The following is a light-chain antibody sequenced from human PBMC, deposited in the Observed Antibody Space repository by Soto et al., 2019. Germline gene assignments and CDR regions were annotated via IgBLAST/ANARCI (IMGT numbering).Light chain of an antibody. CDR1: QSVGSK. Sequence: EIVMTQSPATLSVSPGERATLSCRASQSVGSKLAWYQQKPGQAPRLLIYGASTRATGIPGRFSGSGSGTEFTLTISSLQSEDFAVYYCQQYNNRPPLTFGGGTKVEIK. CDR3: QQYNNRPPLT. J-gene: IGKJ4*01. CDR2: GAS. V-gene: IGKV3-15*01.